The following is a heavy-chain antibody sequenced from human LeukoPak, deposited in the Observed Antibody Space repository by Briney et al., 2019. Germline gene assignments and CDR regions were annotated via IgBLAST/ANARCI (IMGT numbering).Heavy chain of an antibody. D-gene: IGHD3-10*01. V-gene: IGHV3-73*01. Sequence: QPGGSLKLSCAASGFTFSGSAMHWVRQASGKGLHRVGRIRSKANRYATAYAASVKGRFTISRDDSKNTAYLQMNSLKTEDTAVYYCTRPSVLLWFGESLYGMDVWGQGTTVTVSS. CDR1: GFTFSGSA. CDR3: TRPSVLLWFGESLYGMDV. J-gene: IGHJ6*02. CDR2: IRSKANRYAT.